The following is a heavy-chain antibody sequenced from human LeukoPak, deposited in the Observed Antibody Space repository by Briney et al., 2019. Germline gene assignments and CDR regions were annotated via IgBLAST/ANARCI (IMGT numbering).Heavy chain of an antibody. CDR3: ARIGYSSSSFDY. V-gene: IGHV3-7*01. CDR2: IKQDGSLK. J-gene: IGHJ4*02. D-gene: IGHD6-6*01. CDR1: GFTFRNYW. Sequence: GGSLRLSCAASGFTFRNYWMSWVRQAPGNGLEWVANIKQDGSLKYYVDSLKGRFTISRDNAKTSVYLQMSSLRAEDTAVYFCARIGYSSSSFDYWGQGTLVTVSP.